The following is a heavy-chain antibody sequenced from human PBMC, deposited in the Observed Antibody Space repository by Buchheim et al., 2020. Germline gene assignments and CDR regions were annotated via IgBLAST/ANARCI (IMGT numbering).Heavy chain of an antibody. J-gene: IGHJ6*02. D-gene: IGHD1-26*01. CDR1: GFTVSSNY. CDR3: ARETRGSGSFYGMDV. CDR2: IYSGGST. V-gene: IGHV3-66*01. Sequence: EVQLVESGGGLVQPGGSLRLSCAASGFTVSSNYMSWVRQAPGKGLEWVSVIYSGGSTYYADSVKGRFTISRDNSKNTLYLQMNSLRAEDTAVYHCARETRGSGSFYGMDVWGQGTT.